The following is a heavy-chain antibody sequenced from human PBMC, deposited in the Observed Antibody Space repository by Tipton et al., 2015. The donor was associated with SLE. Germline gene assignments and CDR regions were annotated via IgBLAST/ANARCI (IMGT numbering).Heavy chain of an antibody. CDR2: VYDSGTT. V-gene: IGHV4-39*07. D-gene: IGHD1-1*01. Sequence: TLSLTCSVSGGYITSDIYYWGWIRQPPGKGLEWIGSVYDSGTTYYNPSLKSRVIMSVDTSKTQFSLKLTSVTAADTAVYYCARAPGLERSYYYYYYMDVWCKGTTVTVSS. J-gene: IGHJ6*03. CDR3: ARAPGLERSYYYYYYMDV. CDR1: GGYITSDIYY.